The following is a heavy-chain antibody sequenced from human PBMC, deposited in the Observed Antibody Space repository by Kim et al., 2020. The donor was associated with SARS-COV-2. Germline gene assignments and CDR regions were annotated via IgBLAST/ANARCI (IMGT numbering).Heavy chain of an antibody. V-gene: IGHV1-69*13. CDR2: IIPIFGTA. CDR3: ARSADTALTKGPSYYYYGMDV. Sequence: SVKVSCKASGGTFSNYAVSWVRQAPGQGLEWMGGIIPIFGTANYAQKFQGRVTITADESTSTAYMELSSLTSEDTAVYYCARSADTALTKGPSYYYYGMDVWGQGTTVTVSS. CDR1: GGTFSNYA. D-gene: IGHD5-18*01. J-gene: IGHJ6*02.